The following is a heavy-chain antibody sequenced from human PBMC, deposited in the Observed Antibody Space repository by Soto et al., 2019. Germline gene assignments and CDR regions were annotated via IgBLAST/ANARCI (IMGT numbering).Heavy chain of an antibody. D-gene: IGHD2-2*01. Sequence: SETLSLTCAISGAPITWGDYSWNWIRQPPGKDLEWIGYIFHGGSTYYNPSLRSRVTISVDRSRPQFSLTMSSVTAADTAVYYCASGRVVVPAAVMFNCLDPWGQGALVTVSS. CDR2: IFHGGST. CDR3: ASGRVVVPAAVMFNCLDP. J-gene: IGHJ5*02. CDR1: GAPITWGDYS. V-gene: IGHV4-30-2*01.